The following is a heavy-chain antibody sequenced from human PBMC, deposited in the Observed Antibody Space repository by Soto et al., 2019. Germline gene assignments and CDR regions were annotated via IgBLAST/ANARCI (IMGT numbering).Heavy chain of an antibody. V-gene: IGHV4-59*08. CDR1: GGSIRSYY. D-gene: IGHD2-2*01. Sequence: TLSLTCNVSGGSIRSYYWSWIRQPPGKGLEWIGYIYYGGTTRYNPSLESRVTVSLETSKSQFSLTLSSVTASDTAVYYCARLGFYYQSLDPWGHGTLVTVSS. CDR3: ARLGFYYQSLDP. CDR2: IYYGGTT. J-gene: IGHJ5*02.